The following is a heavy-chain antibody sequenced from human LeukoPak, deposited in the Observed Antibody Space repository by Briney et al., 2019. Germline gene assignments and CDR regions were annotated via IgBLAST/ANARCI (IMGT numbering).Heavy chain of an antibody. CDR2: ILSDGSKE. CDR1: GFTFSSYG. D-gene: IGHD1-26*01. J-gene: IGHJ4*02. V-gene: IGHV3-33*01. Sequence: GGSLRLSCAASGFTFSSYGMHWVRQAPGKGLEWVAVILSDGSKEFYTDSVKGRFTISRDNSKNTLYLQMNSLRAEDTAVYYCVRAFSGSCDYWGQGTLVTVSS. CDR3: VRAFSGSCDY.